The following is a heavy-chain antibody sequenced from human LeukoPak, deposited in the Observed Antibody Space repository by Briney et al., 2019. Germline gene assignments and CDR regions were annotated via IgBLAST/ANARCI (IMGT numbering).Heavy chain of an antibody. CDR2: IYYSGST. Sequence: PSETLSLTXTVSGGSIGSGDYYWSWISQPPGKGLEWIGYIYYSGSTYYNPSLKSRVTISVDTSKNQFSLKLSSVTAADTAVYYCARDFGYCSSTSCLNWFDPWGQGTLVTVSS. CDR1: GGSIGSGDYY. J-gene: IGHJ5*02. D-gene: IGHD2-2*03. V-gene: IGHV4-30-4*08. CDR3: ARDFGYCSSTSCLNWFDP.